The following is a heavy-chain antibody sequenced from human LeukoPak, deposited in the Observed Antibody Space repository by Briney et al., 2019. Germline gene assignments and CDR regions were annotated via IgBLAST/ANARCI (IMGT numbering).Heavy chain of an antibody. J-gene: IGHJ2*01. CDR2: IYYSGST. D-gene: IGHD3-3*01. CDR3: ARDGVNPPTIFGVVNDWYFDL. V-gene: IGHV4-59*06. Sequence: SETLSLTCTVSGGSISNYYWNWIRQPAGKGLEWIGYIYYSGSTYYNPSLKSRVTISVDTSKNQFSLKLSSVTAADTAVYYCARDGVNPPTIFGVVNDWYFDLWGRGTLVTVSS. CDR1: GGSISNYY.